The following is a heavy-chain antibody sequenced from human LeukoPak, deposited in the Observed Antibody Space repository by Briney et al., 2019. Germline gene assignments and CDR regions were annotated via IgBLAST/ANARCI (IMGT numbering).Heavy chain of an antibody. CDR3: AREIVGATDY. V-gene: IGHV4-39*07. Sequence: SETLSLTCSVSHDFISSSSYYRGWIRQPPGKGLEWIGSIYYSGSTYYNPSLKSRVTISVDTSKNQFSLKLSSVTAADTAVYYCAREIVGATDYWGQGTLVTVSS. D-gene: IGHD1-26*01. CDR2: IYYSGST. CDR1: HDFISSSSYY. J-gene: IGHJ4*02.